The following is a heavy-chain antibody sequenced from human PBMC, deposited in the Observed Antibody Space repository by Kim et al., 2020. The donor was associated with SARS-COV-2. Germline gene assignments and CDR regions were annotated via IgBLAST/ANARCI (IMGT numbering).Heavy chain of an antibody. CDR1: GFTFSSYG. CDR2: IWYDGSNK. D-gene: IGHD2-15*01. V-gene: IGHV3-33*01. CDR3: ARDGYCSGGSCYSGLVYYYMDV. J-gene: IGHJ6*03. Sequence: GGSLRLSCAASGFTFSSYGMHWVRQAPGKGLEWVAVIWYDGSNKYYADSVKGRFTISRDNSKNTLYLQMNSLRAEDTAVYYCARDGYCSGGSCYSGLVYYYMDVWGKGTTVTVSS.